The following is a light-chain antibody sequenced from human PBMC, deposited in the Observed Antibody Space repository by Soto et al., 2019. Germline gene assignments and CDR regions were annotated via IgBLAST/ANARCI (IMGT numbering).Light chain of an antibody. CDR3: QQYDYWWT. CDR1: QSVSSY. V-gene: IGKV3D-15*01. Sequence: EIVLTQSPGTLSLSPGERATFSCRASQSVSSYLAWYQQKPGQAPRLLIYDASNRATGIPARFSGSGSGTEFTLTISSLQSEDFGIYYCQQYDYWWTFGQGTKVDIK. J-gene: IGKJ1*01. CDR2: DAS.